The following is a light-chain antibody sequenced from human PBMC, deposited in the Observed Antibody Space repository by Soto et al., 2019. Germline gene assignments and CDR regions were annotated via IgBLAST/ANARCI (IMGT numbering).Light chain of an antibody. Sequence: DIQMTQSPSSVSASVGYRVTITCRSSESISRWLAWFQQKPGKAPNLLIYDASILQSGVPSRFSGSGSGTDFTLTISSLQPEDFVTYYCQQYNDYSTFGQGTKVDIK. V-gene: IGKV1-5*01. CDR3: QQYNDYST. CDR1: ESISRW. CDR2: DAS. J-gene: IGKJ1*01.